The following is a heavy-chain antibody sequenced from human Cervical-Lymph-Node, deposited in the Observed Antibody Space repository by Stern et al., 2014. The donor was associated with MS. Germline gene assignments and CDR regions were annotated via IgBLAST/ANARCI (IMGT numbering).Heavy chain of an antibody. D-gene: IGHD3-10*01. V-gene: IGHV1-18*01. CDR3: ASFVATGGSGSFDY. J-gene: IGHJ4*02. Sequence: QVQLVQSGVEVQKPGASVKVSCTASGYTFINYGIGWVRQAPGQGLEWMGWISVHNGKTKYAQTLQGRGDMTTDTSTSTVYMELGSLRADDTAVYYCASFVATGGSGSFDYWGQGTLVTVSS. CDR2: ISVHNGKT. CDR1: GYTFINYG.